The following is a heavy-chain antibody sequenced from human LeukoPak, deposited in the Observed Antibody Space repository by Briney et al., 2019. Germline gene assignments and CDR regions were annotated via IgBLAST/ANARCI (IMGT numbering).Heavy chain of an antibody. Sequence: PSETLSLTCAVYGESFSGYYWSWIRQPPGKGLEWIGEINHSGSTNYNPSLKSRVTISVDTSKNQFSLKLSSVTAADTAVYYCARLPYYYDSSGYYGAFDIWGQGTMVTVSS. D-gene: IGHD3-22*01. CDR1: GESFSGYY. J-gene: IGHJ3*02. V-gene: IGHV4-34*01. CDR2: INHSGST. CDR3: ARLPYYYDSSGYYGAFDI.